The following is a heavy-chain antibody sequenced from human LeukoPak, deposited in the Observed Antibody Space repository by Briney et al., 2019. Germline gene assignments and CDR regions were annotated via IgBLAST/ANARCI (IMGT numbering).Heavy chain of an antibody. V-gene: IGHV1-3*01. J-gene: IGHJ5*02. Sequence: ASVKVSCKASGYTFTSYAMHWVRQAPGQRLEWMGWINAGNGNTKYSQKFQGRVTITRDTSASTAYMELSSLRSEDTAVYYCAREVVSGSYPGWFDPWGQGTLVTVSS. CDR2: INAGNGNT. CDR1: GYTFTSYA. D-gene: IGHD1-26*01. CDR3: AREVVSGSYPGWFDP.